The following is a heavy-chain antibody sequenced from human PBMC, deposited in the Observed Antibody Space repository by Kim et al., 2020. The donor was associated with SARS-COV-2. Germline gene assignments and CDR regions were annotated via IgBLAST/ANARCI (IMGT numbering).Heavy chain of an antibody. CDR3: TTDFAVYSGSYPY. J-gene: IGHJ4*02. V-gene: IGHV3-15*01. Sequence: YAAPVKGRFTFSRDDSKNTLYLQINSLKTEDTAVYYCTTDFAVYSGSYPYWGQGTLVTVSS. D-gene: IGHD1-26*01.